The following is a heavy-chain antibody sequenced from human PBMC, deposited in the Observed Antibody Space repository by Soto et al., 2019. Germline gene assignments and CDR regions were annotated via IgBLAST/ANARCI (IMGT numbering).Heavy chain of an antibody. CDR2: IRSKSYGATT. CDR1: RFTFDNYP. D-gene: IGHD6-13*01. V-gene: IGHV3-49*03. J-gene: IGHJ4*02. Sequence: LRLPCTGSRFTFDNYPLSWFRQAPGKGREWVSFIRSKSYGATTEYAASVKGRFTISKDDSKRVVYLQMDSLEIEDTAVYYCTRGRRPITAAAYYYSDYWGQGTLVTVSS. CDR3: TRGRRPITAAAYYYSDY.